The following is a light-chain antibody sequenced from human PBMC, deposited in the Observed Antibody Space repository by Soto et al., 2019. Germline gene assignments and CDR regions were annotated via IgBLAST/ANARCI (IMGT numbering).Light chain of an antibody. Sequence: DIQMTQSPSSLSASVGDRVTITCQASQDISNYLNWYQQKPGKAPKLLIYDASNLETGAPSRFSGSGSGTDFTFTISSLQPEDIATYYCQQYDNLPPLTLGGGTKVEIK. V-gene: IGKV1-33*01. J-gene: IGKJ4*01. CDR3: QQYDNLPPLT. CDR1: QDISNY. CDR2: DAS.